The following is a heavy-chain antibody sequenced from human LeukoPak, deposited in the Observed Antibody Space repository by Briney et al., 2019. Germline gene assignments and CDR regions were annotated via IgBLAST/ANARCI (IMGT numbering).Heavy chain of an antibody. Sequence: GGSQRLSCAASGFTFSGHWMSWVRQAPGKGLEWVANINQGGSDKYYVDSVKGRFTISRDNANNLLYLQMNSLRGEDTAVYYCTRDRSRAEDDWGQGTLVTVSS. CDR2: INQGGSDK. CDR1: GFTFSGHW. V-gene: IGHV3-7*01. CDR3: TRDRSRAEDD. D-gene: IGHD1-14*01. J-gene: IGHJ4*02.